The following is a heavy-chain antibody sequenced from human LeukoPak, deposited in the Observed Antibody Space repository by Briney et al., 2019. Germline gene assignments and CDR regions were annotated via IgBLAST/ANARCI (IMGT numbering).Heavy chain of an antibody. Sequence: ASVKVSCKASGYTFTGYYMHWARQAPGQGLEWMGWINPNSGGTNYAQKFQGRVTMTRDTSISTAYMELSRLRSDDTAVYYCARDLWLPREGFDYWGQGTLVTVSS. J-gene: IGHJ4*02. CDR3: ARDLWLPREGFDY. D-gene: IGHD5-12*01. V-gene: IGHV1-2*02. CDR1: GYTFTGYY. CDR2: INPNSGGT.